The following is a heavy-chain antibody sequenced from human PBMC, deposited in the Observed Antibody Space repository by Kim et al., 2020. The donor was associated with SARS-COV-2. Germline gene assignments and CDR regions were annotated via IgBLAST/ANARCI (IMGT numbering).Heavy chain of an antibody. CDR1: GFTFDDYA. V-gene: IGHV3-9*01. D-gene: IGHD6-19*01. Sequence: GGSLRLSCAASGFTFDDYAMHWVRQAPGKGLEWVSGISWNSGSIGYADSVKGRFTISRDNAKNSLYLQMNSLRAEDTALYYCAKDGYSSGLELRGWGQGTLVTVSS. J-gene: IGHJ4*02. CDR3: AKDGYSSGLELRG. CDR2: ISWNSGSI.